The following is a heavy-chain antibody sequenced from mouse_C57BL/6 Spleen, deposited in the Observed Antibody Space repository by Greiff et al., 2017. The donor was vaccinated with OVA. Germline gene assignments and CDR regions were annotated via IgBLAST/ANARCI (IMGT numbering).Heavy chain of an antibody. CDR2: ISSGGDYI. V-gene: IGHV5-9-1*02. CDR1: GFTFSSYA. J-gene: IGHJ3*01. CDR3: TRAGYTWFAY. D-gene: IGHD2-2*01. Sequence: EVKLVESGEGLVKPGGSLKLSCAASGFTFSSYAMSWVRQTPEKRLEWVAYISSGGDYIYYADTVKGRFTISRDNARNTLYLQMSSLKSEDTAMYYCTRAGYTWFAYWGQGTLVTVSA.